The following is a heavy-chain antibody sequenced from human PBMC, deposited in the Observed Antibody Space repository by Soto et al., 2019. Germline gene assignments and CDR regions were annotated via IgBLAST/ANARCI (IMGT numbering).Heavy chain of an antibody. J-gene: IGHJ6*02. CDR3: ARDDIPGRAVAIYGMDV. CDR2: IWYDGSNE. D-gene: IGHD6-19*01. CDR1: VFTFSNYG. Sequence: GGSLRLSCASSVFTFSNYGMHWVRQAPGKGLEWVAVIWYDGSNEDYADSVKGRFTISRDNSKNTLYLQMNSLRAEDTAVYYCARDDIPGRAVAIYGMDVWGQGTTVTVSS. V-gene: IGHV3-33*01.